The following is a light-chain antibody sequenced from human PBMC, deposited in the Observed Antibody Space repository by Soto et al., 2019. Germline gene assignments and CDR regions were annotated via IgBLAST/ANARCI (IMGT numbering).Light chain of an antibody. CDR3: QQLNSYPFT. J-gene: IGKJ5*01. Sequence: IQLTQSPSSLSASVGDRVTITCRASQGISSYLAWYQQKPGKAPKLLIYAASTLQSGVPSRFSGSGSGTDFTLTISSRQPEDFATYYFQQLNSYPFTFGQGTRLEIK. V-gene: IGKV1-9*01. CDR2: AAS. CDR1: QGISSY.